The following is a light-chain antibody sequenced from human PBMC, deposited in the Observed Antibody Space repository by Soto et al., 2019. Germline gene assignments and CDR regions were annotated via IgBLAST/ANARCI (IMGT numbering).Light chain of an antibody. CDR1: SAHSSYA. CDR2: LDSDGSH. Sequence: QPVLTQSPSASASLGASVKLTCTLSSAHSSYAIAWHQQQPEKGPRYLMKLDSDGSHTKGDAIPDRFSGSSSGAERYLTISSLESEDEAYYYGQTWGTGIHVVFGGGTKLTVL. V-gene: IGLV4-69*01. J-gene: IGLJ2*01. CDR3: QTWGTGIHVV.